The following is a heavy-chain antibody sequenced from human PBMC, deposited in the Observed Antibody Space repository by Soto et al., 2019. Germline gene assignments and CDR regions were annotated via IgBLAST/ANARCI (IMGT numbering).Heavy chain of an antibody. V-gene: IGHV3-48*01. J-gene: IGHJ6*02. CDR2: ISSSSSTI. CDR3: ARLYSPTVTIVGMDV. D-gene: IGHD4-17*01. CDR1: GFTFSSYS. Sequence: QPGGSLRLSCAASGFTFSSYSMNWVRQAPGKGLEWVSYISSSSSTIYYADSVKGRFTISRDNAKNSLYLQMNSLRAEDTAVYYCARLYSPTVTIVGMDVWGQGTTVTVSS.